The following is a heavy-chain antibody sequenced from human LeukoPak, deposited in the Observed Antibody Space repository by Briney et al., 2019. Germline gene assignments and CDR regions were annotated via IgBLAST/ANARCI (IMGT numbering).Heavy chain of an antibody. CDR1: GFTFSSYG. V-gene: IGHV3-33*01. CDR3: ARDTIVVVVAPIGRKSYGMDV. J-gene: IGHJ6*02. CDR2: IWYDGSNK. Sequence: GGSLRLSCAASGFTFSSYGMHWVRQAPGKGLEWVAVIWYDGSNKYYADSVKGRFTISRDNTKNTLYLQMNSLRAEDTAVYYCARDTIVVVVAPIGRKSYGMDVWGQGTTVTVSS. D-gene: IGHD2-15*01.